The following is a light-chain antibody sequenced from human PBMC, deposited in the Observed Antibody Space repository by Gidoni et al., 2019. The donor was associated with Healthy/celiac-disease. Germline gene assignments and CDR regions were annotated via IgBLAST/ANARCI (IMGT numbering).Light chain of an antibody. V-gene: IGLV2-14*01. Sequence: QSALTQPASVSGSPGQSITISCTGTSSDVGNYNYVSWYQQHPGKAPKLMIYEVSYWPSGVPDRFSGSKSGNTASLTISGLQAEDEADYYCSSYTSSNTLMFGGGTKLTVL. CDR1: SSDVGNYNY. J-gene: IGLJ3*02. CDR3: SSYTSSNTLM. CDR2: EVS.